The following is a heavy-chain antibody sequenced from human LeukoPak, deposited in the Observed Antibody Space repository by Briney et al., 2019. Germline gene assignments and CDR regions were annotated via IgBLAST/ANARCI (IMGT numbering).Heavy chain of an antibody. CDR3: ARDKGDFWSGSPLGFDP. J-gene: IGHJ5*02. Sequence: ASVKVSCKASGYTLTSYGISWVRQAPGQGLEWMGWISAYNGNTNYAQKLQGRVTMTTDTSTSTAYMELRSLRSDDTAVYYCARDKGDFWSGSPLGFDPWGQGTLVTVSS. CDR2: ISAYNGNT. D-gene: IGHD3-3*01. V-gene: IGHV1-18*01. CDR1: GYTLTSYG.